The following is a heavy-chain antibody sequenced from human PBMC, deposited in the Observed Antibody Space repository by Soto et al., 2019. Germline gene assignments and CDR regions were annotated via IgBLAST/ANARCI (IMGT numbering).Heavy chain of an antibody. V-gene: IGHV4-59*01. D-gene: IGHD2-15*01. CDR2: IYYSGST. J-gene: IGHJ6*01. CDR3: ARDGGYCSGGGGDGLRAYYNGMD. Sequence: NPPHPGKGLEWIGYIYYSGSTNYTPSLKSRVTISVDTSKTQFSLKLSSVTAAATAVYYCARDGGYCSGGGGDGLRAYYNGMD.